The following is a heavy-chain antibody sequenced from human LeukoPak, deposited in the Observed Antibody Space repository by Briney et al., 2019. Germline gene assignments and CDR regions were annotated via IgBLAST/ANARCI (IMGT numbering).Heavy chain of an antibody. J-gene: IGHJ4*02. CDR2: IYSGGGST. CDR1: GFTVSSNY. Sequence: PGGSLRLSCAASGFTVSSNYMSWVRQAPGKGLEWVSVIYSGGGSTYYADSVKGRFTISRDTSKNTLYLEMNSLRAEDTAVYYCARGVYIAAAQYGYWGQGALVTVSS. V-gene: IGHV3-53*01. CDR3: ARGVYIAAAQYGY. D-gene: IGHD6-13*01.